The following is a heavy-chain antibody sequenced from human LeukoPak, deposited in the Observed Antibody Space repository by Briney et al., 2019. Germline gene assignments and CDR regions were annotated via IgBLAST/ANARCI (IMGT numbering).Heavy chain of an antibody. CDR3: ASVSGFDY. J-gene: IGHJ4*02. CDR2: IKQDGSEK. V-gene: IGHV3-7*02. Sequence: PGGSLTLSCAASGFTFCSYWIRWVRQAPGKGLEWVANIKQDGSEKSYVDSVKGRFTISRDNAKNSLYLQMNSLRAEDTAVYYCASVSGFDYWGQGTLVTVSS. CDR1: GFTFCSYW.